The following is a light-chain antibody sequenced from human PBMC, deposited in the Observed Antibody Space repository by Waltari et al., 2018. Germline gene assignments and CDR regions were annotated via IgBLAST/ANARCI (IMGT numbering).Light chain of an antibody. Sequence: QSALTQPRSVSGSPGQSVTISCTGISSDVGITKYVSWYQQHPGKAPKFMIYDFNNRPAGVPVRFSDSKSGHTASLTISGLKAEDEADYYFYSCAGRYTLRVFGSGTKVTVL. CDR2: DFN. V-gene: IGLV2-11*01. J-gene: IGLJ1*01. CDR1: SSDVGITKY. CDR3: YSCAGRYTLRV.